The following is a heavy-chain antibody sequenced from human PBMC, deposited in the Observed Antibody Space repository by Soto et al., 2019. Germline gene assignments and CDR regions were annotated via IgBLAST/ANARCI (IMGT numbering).Heavy chain of an antibody. CDR3: ARDCGGDVVAKAAQYYYYYGMDV. CDR1: GDSVSSNSAA. V-gene: IGHV6-1*01. J-gene: IGHJ6*02. CDR2: TYYRSKWYN. D-gene: IGHD2-2*01. Sequence: SQTLSLTCAISGDSVSSNSAAWNWIRQSPSRGLEWLGRTYYRSKWYNDYAVSVKSRITINPDTSKNQFSLQLNSVTPEDTAVYYCARDCGGDVVAKAAQYYYYYGMDVWGQGTTVTVS.